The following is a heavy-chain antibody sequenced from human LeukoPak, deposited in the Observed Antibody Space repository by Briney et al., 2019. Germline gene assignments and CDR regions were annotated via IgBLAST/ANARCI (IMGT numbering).Heavy chain of an antibody. CDR1: GFTFSSYG. V-gene: IGHV3-48*01. J-gene: IGHJ6*02. CDR3: ARNNGMDV. Sequence: PGGSLRLSCAASGFTFSSYGMNWVRQVPGKGLEWVSYISTSSGTIYYADSVKGRFTISRDNARNSLYLQMNSLRAEDTALYHCARNNGMDVWGQGTTVIVSS. CDR2: ISTSSGTI.